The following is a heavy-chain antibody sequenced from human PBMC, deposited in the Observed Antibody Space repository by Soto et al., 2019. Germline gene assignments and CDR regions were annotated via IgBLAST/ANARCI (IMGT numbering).Heavy chain of an antibody. CDR1: GYTFTSYY. CDR3: ASGRSSTRTLDY. Sequence: ASVKVSCKASGYTFTSYYMHWVRQAPGQGLERMGIINPSGGSTSYAQKFQGRVTMTRDTSTSTVYMELSSVRAEDTAVYYCASGRSSTRTLDYWGQGTLVTVSS. J-gene: IGHJ4*02. V-gene: IGHV1-46*01. D-gene: IGHD2-2*01. CDR2: INPSGGST.